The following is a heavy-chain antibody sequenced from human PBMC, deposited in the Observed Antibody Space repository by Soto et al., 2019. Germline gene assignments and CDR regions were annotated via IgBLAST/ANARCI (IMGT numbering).Heavy chain of an antibody. D-gene: IGHD3-16*01. CDR1: GFTFRSYV. Sequence: QVQLVESGGGVVKPGASLRLSCVGSGFTFRSYVIHWVRQAPGKGLEWVALTSYDGSNKYYGDSVKGRFTISRDNSRNTVDLHMDSVRIEDTALYYCARWGTTGGLDVWGKGTLVSVSS. J-gene: IGHJ4*02. V-gene: IGHV3-30*19. CDR3: ARWGTTGGLDV. CDR2: TSYDGSNK.